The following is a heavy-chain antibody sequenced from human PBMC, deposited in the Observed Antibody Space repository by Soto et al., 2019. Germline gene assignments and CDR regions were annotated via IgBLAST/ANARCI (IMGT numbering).Heavy chain of an antibody. J-gene: IGHJ3*02. CDR3: ARGGIAAATCAFDI. Sequence: GGSLRLSCAAYGFTFSSYSMNWVRQAPGKGLEWVSSISSSSSYIYYADSVKGRFTISRDNAKNSLYLQMNSLRAEDTAVYYCARGGIAAATCAFDIWGQGTMVTVSS. CDR2: ISSSSSYI. D-gene: IGHD6-13*01. CDR1: GFTFSSYS. V-gene: IGHV3-21*01.